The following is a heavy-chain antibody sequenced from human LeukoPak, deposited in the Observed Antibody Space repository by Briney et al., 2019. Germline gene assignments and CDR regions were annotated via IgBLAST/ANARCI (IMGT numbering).Heavy chain of an antibody. D-gene: IGHD6-13*01. CDR3: AKFESSSWSFDY. CDR1: GFTFSSYA. J-gene: IGHJ4*02. CDR2: ISGSGGST. Sequence: GGPLRLSCAASGFTFSSYAMSWVRQAPGKGLEWVSAISGSGGSTYYADSVKGRFTISRDNSKNTLYLQMNSLRAEDTAVYYCAKFESSSWSFDYWGQGTLVTVSS. V-gene: IGHV3-23*01.